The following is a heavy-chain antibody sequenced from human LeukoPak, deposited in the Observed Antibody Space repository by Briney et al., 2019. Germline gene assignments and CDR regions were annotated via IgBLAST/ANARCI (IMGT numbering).Heavy chain of an antibody. Sequence: GGSLRLSCAASGFTFSSYWMSWVRQAPGKGLEWVANIKQDGSEKYYVDSVKGRFTISRDNSKNSLYLEMNSLRADDTALYYCAKAAGHNYYYYMDVWGKGTTVTVSS. V-gene: IGHV3-7*01. J-gene: IGHJ6*03. CDR2: IKQDGSEK. CDR1: GFTFSSYW. CDR3: AKAAGHNYYYYMDV.